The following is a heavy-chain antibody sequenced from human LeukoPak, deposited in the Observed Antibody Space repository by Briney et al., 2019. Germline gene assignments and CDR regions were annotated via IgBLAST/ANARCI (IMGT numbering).Heavy chain of an antibody. D-gene: IGHD2-15*01. CDR3: ARAGSSSLFYHYMDV. CDR1: VYTFTTSD. J-gene: IGHJ6*03. CDR2: MNPNSGST. V-gene: IGHV1-8*03. Sequence: ASVKVSCKASVYTFTTSDIYWVRHAPEQGLEWMGWMNPNSGSTGYAQKFQGRVTSTRNTSINTAYMQLSSLRSEDTAVYYCARAGSSSLFYHYMDVWGKGTTVTVSS.